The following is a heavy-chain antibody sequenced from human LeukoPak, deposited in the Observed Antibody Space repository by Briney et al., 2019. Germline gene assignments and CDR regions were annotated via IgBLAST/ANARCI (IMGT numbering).Heavy chain of an antibody. CDR3: ARGRPIANCSSTSCYTGRWFDP. D-gene: IGHD2-2*02. J-gene: IGHJ5*02. Sequence: ASVKVSCKVSGYTLTELSMHWVRQAPGKGLEWMGGFDPEDGETIYAQKFQGRVTMTRNTSISTAYMELSSLRSEDTAVYYCARGRPIANCSSTSCYTGRWFDPWGQGTLVTVSS. CDR1: GYTLTELS. V-gene: IGHV1-24*01. CDR2: FDPEDGET.